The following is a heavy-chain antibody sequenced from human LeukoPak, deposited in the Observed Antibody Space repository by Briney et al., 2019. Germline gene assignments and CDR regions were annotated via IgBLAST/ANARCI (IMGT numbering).Heavy chain of an antibody. V-gene: IGHV3-7*05. Sequence: GGSLRLSCTASTFTLNNYWMSWVRQAPRKGLEWVANIKQDGSEKYHVDSVKGRFTISRDNAKNSLYLQMNSLRAEDTAVYYCARENLGQANGGFDYWGQGTLVTVSS. CDR2: IKQDGSEK. CDR3: ARENLGQANGGFDY. CDR1: TFTLNNYW. D-gene: IGHD1-14*01. J-gene: IGHJ4*02.